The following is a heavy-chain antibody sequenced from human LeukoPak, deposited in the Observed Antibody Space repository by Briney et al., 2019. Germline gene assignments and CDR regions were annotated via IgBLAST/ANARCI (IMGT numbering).Heavy chain of an antibody. Sequence: SETLSLTCTVSGGSISSGDYYWSWIRRPPGKGLEWIGYIYYSGSTYYNPSLKSRVTISVDTSKNQFSLKLSSVTAADTAVYYCAREWGSVQGYWGQGTLVTVSS. J-gene: IGHJ4*02. V-gene: IGHV4-30-4*01. D-gene: IGHD3-16*01. CDR1: GGSISSGDYY. CDR2: IYYSGST. CDR3: AREWGSVQGY.